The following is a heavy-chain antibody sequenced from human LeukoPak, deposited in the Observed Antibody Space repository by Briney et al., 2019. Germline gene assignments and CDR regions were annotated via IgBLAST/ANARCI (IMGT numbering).Heavy chain of an antibody. D-gene: IGHD3-3*01. CDR3: ARDFYDFWSGYAPHFGY. CDR1: GFTFSSYA. Sequence: GGSLRLSCAASGFTFSSYAMHWVRQAPGKGLEWGAVISYDGSNKYYADSVKGRFTISRDNSKNTLYLQMNSLRAEDTAVYYCARDFYDFWSGYAPHFGYWGQGTLVTVSS. J-gene: IGHJ4*02. V-gene: IGHV3-30*04. CDR2: ISYDGSNK.